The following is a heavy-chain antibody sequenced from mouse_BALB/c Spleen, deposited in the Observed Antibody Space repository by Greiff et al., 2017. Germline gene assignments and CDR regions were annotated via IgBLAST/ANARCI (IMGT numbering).Heavy chain of an antibody. CDR3: ARVGYDGFAY. D-gene: IGHD2-2*01. CDR2: INPSNGRT. J-gene: IGHJ3*01. CDR1: GYTFTSYW. V-gene: IGHV1S81*02. Sequence: VQLQQPGAELVKPGASVKLSCKASGYTFTSYWMHWVKQRPGQGLEWIGEINPSNGRTNYNEKFKTKATLTVDKSSSTAYMQLSSLTSEDSAVYYCARVGYDGFAYWGQGTLVTVSA.